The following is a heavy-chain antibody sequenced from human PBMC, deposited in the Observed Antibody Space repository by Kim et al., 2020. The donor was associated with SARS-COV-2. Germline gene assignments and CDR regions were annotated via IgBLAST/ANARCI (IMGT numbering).Heavy chain of an antibody. V-gene: IGHV1-8*01. CDR3: AKGLSSSGSSWFDP. J-gene: IGHJ5*02. D-gene: IGHD6-13*01. Sequence: APEFQGRVTMTRNTSISTAYMELSGLRSEDTAVYYCAKGLSSSGSSWFDPWGQGTLVTVSS.